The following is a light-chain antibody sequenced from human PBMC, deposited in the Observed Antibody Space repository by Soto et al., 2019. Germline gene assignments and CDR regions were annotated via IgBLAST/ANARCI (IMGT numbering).Light chain of an antibody. CDR1: SSDVGGSDH. CDR2: DVS. Sequence: QSVLTQPASVSGSPGQSITVSCTGTSSDVGGSDHVNWYQQHPGKAPKLMIFDVSNRPSGVSTRSSGSKSGNAASLTISGLQAEDEADYYCNSFAGGTYVFGTGTKLTVL. J-gene: IGLJ1*01. V-gene: IGLV2-14*03. CDR3: NSFAGGTYV.